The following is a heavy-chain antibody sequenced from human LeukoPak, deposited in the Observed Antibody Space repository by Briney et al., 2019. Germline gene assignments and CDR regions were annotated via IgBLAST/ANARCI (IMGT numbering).Heavy chain of an antibody. J-gene: IGHJ4*02. D-gene: IGHD3-22*01. Sequence: SVKVSCKASGGTFSSYAISWVRQAPGQGLEWMGRIIPIFGTASYAQKFQGRVTITTDESTSTAYMELSSLRSEDTAVYYCARSDYYDSSGYLYYWGQGTLVTVSS. V-gene: IGHV1-69*05. CDR2: IIPIFGTA. CDR3: ARSDYYDSSGYLYY. CDR1: GGTFSSYA.